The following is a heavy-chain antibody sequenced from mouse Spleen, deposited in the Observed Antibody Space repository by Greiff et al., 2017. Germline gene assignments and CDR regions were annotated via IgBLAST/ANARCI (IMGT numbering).Heavy chain of an antibody. CDR1: GYTFTDYN. CDR3: ARSRDYYGSSSWFAY. V-gene: IGHV1-77*01. J-gene: IGHJ3*01. Sequence: QVQLQQSGPELVKPGASVKMSCKASGYTFTDYNMHWVKQRPGQGLEWIGKIGPGSGSTYYNEKFKGKATLTADKSSSTAYMQLSSLTSEDSAVYFCARSRDYYGSSSWFAYWGQGTLVTVSA. D-gene: IGHD1-1*01. CDR2: IGPGSGST.